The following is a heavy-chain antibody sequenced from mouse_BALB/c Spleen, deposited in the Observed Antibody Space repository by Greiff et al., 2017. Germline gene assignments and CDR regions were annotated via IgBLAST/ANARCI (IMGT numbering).Heavy chain of an antibody. CDR2: IWAGGST. D-gene: IGHD2-10*02. CDR1: GFSLTSYG. V-gene: IGHV2-9*02. J-gene: IGHJ3*01. Sequence: VQLVESGPGLVAPSQSLSITCTVSGFSLTSYGVHWVRQPPGKGLEWLGVIWAGGSTNYNSALMSRLSISKDNSKSQVFLKMNSLQTDDTAMYYCARAKYGNYEGAWFAYWGQGTLVTVSA. CDR3: ARAKYGNYEGAWFAY.